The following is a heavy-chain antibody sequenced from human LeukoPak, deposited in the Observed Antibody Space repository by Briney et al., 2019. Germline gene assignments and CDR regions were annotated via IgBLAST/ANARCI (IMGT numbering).Heavy chain of an antibody. CDR2: ISWNSGSI. D-gene: IGHD1-1*01. Sequence: PGRSLRLSCAASGFTLDDYAMHWVLQAPGKGLEWVSGISWNSGSIGYADSVKGRFTISRDNAKNSLYLQMNSLRAEDTALYYCARDHGAIALTNYLDYWGQGTLVTVSS. CDR1: GFTLDDYA. V-gene: IGHV3-9*01. CDR3: ARDHGAIALTNYLDY. J-gene: IGHJ4*02.